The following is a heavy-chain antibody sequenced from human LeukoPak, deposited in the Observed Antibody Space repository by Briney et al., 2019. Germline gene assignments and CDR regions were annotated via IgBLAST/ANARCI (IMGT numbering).Heavy chain of an antibody. V-gene: IGHV3-30*18. Sequence: AGGSLRLSCAAPGFTFSSYGMHWVRQAPGKGLEWVAVISYDGSNKYYADSVKGRFTISRDISKNTLYLQMNSLRTEDTAVYYCAKGSSSRPFDYWGQGTLVTVSS. J-gene: IGHJ4*02. CDR3: AKGSSSRPFDY. CDR1: GFTFSSYG. CDR2: ISYDGSNK. D-gene: IGHD6-6*01.